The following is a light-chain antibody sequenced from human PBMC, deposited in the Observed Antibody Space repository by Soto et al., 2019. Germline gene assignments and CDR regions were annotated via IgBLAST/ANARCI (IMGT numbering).Light chain of an antibody. V-gene: IGLV9-49*01. CDR1: SGYSNYK. CDR2: VGTGGIVG. CDR3: GADHGSGSNVVVV. J-gene: IGLJ2*01. Sequence: QLVLTKPPSASASLGDSVTLTCTLSSGYSNYKVDWYQQRPGKGPRFVMRVGTGGIVGSKGDGIPDRFSVLGSGLNRYLTIKNIQEEDESDYNCGADHGSGSNVVVVFGGGTKLTVL.